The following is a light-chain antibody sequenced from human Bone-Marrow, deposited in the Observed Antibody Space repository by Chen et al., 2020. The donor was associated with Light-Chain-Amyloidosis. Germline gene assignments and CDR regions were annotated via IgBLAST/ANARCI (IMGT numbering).Light chain of an antibody. J-gene: IGLJ3*02. CDR1: NIGSTS. CDR3: QVWDRSSDRPV. Sequence: SYVLTQPSSVSVAPGQTTTIACGGNNIGSTSVHWYQQTPGQAPLLVVYDDGDRPSGIPERLSGSNSGNTATLTISRVEAGDEADYYCQVWDRSSDRPVFGGGTKLPVL. CDR2: DDG. V-gene: IGLV3-21*02.